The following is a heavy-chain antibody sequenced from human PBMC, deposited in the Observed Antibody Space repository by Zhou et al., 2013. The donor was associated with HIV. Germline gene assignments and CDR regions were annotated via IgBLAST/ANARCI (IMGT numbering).Heavy chain of an antibody. Sequence: QVQLVQSGAEVKKSGASVKVSCKASGYTFTSYGITWVRQAPGQGLEWMGWISADNGNTNYALKLQGRGTMTTDTSTSTAYMALRSLRSDDTAVYYCARGSVYFEPKDSFDVWGQGTMVTVSS. D-gene: IGHD3-9*01. V-gene: IGHV1-18*01. CDR3: ARGSVYFEPKDSFDV. CDR1: GYTFTSYG. J-gene: IGHJ3*01. CDR2: ISADNGNT.